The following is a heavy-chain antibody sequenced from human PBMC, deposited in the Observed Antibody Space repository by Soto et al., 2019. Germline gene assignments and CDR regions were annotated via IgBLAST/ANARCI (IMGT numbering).Heavy chain of an antibody. J-gene: IGHJ6*02. Sequence: PGESLKISCMGSGYKVSTWHNFTSYWIAWVRQMPGEGLEWMGIIYPGDSDTRYSPSFQVQVTISADKSINSVYLQWSSLKASDTATYYCARLVFIYDFLSGYYNVHHYYGIDVWGQGTTVTVSS. D-gene: IGHD3-3*01. CDR1: GYKVSTWHNFTSYW. CDR3: ARLVFIYDFLSGYYNVHHYYGIDV. V-gene: IGHV5-51*01. CDR2: IYPGDSDT.